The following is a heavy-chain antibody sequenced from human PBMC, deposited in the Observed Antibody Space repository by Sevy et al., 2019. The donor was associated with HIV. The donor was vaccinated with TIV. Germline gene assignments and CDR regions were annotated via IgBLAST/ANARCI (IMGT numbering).Heavy chain of an antibody. CDR3: ARDSDFIRGVNFVS. J-gene: IGHJ4*02. CDR2: IKQDGSQR. D-gene: IGHD3-10*01. V-gene: IGHV3-7*01. CDR1: GFTFSSHW. Sequence: GGSLRLSCAASGFTFSSHWMNWVRQAPGKGLEWVANIKQDGSQRYYVDSVKGRFTISRDNAQNSLYLQMNSLRVEDTAVYYCARDSDFIRGVNFVSWGQGTLVTVSS.